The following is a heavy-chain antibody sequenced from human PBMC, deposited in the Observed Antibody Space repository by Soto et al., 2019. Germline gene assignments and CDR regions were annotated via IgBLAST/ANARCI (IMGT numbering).Heavy chain of an antibody. V-gene: IGHV4-30-4*01. J-gene: IGHJ6*02. CDR1: GGSISSGDYY. Sequence: SETLSLTCTVSGGSISSGDYYWSWIRQPPGKGLEWIGYIYYSGSTYYNPSLKSRVTISVDTSKNQFSLKLSSVTAADTAVYYCARGILTGYSIPNGMDVWGQGTTVTVS. CDR3: ARGILTGYSIPNGMDV. D-gene: IGHD3-9*01. CDR2: IYYSGST.